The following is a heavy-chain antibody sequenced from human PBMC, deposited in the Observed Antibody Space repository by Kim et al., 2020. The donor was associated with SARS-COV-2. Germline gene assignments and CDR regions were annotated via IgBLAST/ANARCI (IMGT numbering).Heavy chain of an antibody. D-gene: IGHD1-7*01. CDR3: ARGNSEDY. V-gene: IGHV3-48*03. CDR1: GFTFSSYE. CDR2: ISSSGTTI. Sequence: GGSLRLSCAASGFTFSSYEMNWVRQAPGKGLEWVSYISSSGTTIYYTDSVKGRFTTSRDNAKNSLYLQMNSLRAEDTAVYYCARGNSEDYWGQGTLVTVPS. J-gene: IGHJ4*02.